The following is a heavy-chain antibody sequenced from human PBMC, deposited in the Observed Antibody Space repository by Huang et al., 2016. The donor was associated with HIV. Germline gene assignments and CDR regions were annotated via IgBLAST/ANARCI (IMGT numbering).Heavy chain of an antibody. D-gene: IGHD3-22*01. Sequence: QVQLVQSGGEVQKPGASVKVSCKASDYTFTSYGISWVRQAPGQGLGWIGWISTNKGDTNYAQKFQGRVTMTTDTSTSTAYMELRGLRSDDTAVYYCGGSSGYWSFDYWGQGTLVTVSS. V-gene: IGHV1-18*04. CDR3: GGSSGYWSFDY. CDR1: DYTFTSYG. J-gene: IGHJ4*02. CDR2: ISTNKGDT.